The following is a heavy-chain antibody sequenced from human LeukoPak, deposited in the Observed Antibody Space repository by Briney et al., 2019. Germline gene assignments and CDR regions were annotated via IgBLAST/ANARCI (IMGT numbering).Heavy chain of an antibody. CDR2: ISSSGSAI. Sequence: PGGSLRLSCAASGSTFSDYYMSWIRQAPGKGLEWVSYISSSGSAIYYADSVKGRFTISRDNAKNSLYLQMNSLRAEDTAVYYCARVFSVLPHFDYWGQGTLVTVSS. V-gene: IGHV3-11*04. CDR1: GSTFSDYY. J-gene: IGHJ4*02. D-gene: IGHD3-10*01. CDR3: ARVFSVLPHFDY.